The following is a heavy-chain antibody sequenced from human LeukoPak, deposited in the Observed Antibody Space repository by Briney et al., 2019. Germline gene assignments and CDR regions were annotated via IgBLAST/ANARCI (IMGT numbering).Heavy chain of an antibody. J-gene: IGHJ3*02. Sequence: GSLRLSCAASGFTFSSYAMSWVRQAPGKGLEWVSAISGSGGSTYYADSVKGRFTISRDNAKNTLYLQMNSLRAEDTAVYYCAHYDSSGYHAFDIWGQGTMVTVSS. V-gene: IGHV3-23*01. D-gene: IGHD3-22*01. CDR1: GFTFSSYA. CDR3: AHYDSSGYHAFDI. CDR2: ISGSGGST.